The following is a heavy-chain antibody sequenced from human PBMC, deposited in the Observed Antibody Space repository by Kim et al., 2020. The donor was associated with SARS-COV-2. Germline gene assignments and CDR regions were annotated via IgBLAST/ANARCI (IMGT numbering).Heavy chain of an antibody. J-gene: IGHJ5*02. D-gene: IGHD3-10*01. CDR3: AKDPSKGFGELLDNWFDP. CDR2: ISWNSGSI. V-gene: IGHV3-9*01. Sequence: GGSLRLSCAASGFTFDDYAMHWVRQAPGKGLEWVSGISWNSGSIGYADSVKGRFTISRDNAKNSLYLQMNSLRAEDTALYYCAKDPSKGFGELLDNWFDPWGQGTLVTVSS. CDR1: GFTFDDYA.